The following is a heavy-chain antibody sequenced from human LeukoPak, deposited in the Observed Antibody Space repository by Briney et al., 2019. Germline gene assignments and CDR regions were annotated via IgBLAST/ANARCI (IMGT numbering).Heavy chain of an antibody. CDR2: ISSSSSTI. CDR3: ARDSSITIFGVVLNWFDP. CDR1: GFTFSSYS. V-gene: IGHV3-48*01. J-gene: IGHJ5*02. Sequence: GGSLRLSCAASGFTFSSYSMNWVRQAPGKGLEWVSYISSSSSTIYYADSVKGRFTISRDNAKNSLYLQMNSLRAEDTAVYYCARDSSITIFGVVLNWFDPLGQGTLVTVSS. D-gene: IGHD3-3*01.